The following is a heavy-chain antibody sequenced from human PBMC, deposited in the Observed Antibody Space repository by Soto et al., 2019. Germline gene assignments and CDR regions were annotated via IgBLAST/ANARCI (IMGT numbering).Heavy chain of an antibody. D-gene: IGHD3-22*01. CDR1: GYSFTSYW. Sequence: GESLKISCKGPGYSFTSYWIGWVRQMPGKGLEWMGIIYPGDSDTRYSPSFQGQVTISADKSISTAYLQWSSLKASDTAMYYCARQLDYYDSSGYPSSYYYYGMDVWGQGTTVTVSS. J-gene: IGHJ6*02. CDR3: ARQLDYYDSSGYPSSYYYYGMDV. V-gene: IGHV5-51*01. CDR2: IYPGDSDT.